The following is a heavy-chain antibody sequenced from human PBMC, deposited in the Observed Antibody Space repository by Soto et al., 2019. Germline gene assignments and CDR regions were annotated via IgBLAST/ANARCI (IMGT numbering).Heavy chain of an antibody. J-gene: IGHJ4*02. CDR2: IWNDGSNK. CDR1: GFTFSTYG. CDR3: AGGSPDY. Sequence: VQLVESGGGVVQPGRSLRLSCAASGFTFSTYGMHWVRQAPGKGLEWVEVIWNDGSNKYYADSVSGRLTISRDNSKNTLYLQMNSLRVEDTAVYYCAGGSPDYWGQGTLVTVSA. V-gene: IGHV3-33*01. D-gene: IGHD1-26*01.